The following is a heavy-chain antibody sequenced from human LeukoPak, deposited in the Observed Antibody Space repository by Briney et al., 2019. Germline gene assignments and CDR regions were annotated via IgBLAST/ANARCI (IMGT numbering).Heavy chain of an antibody. CDR1: GGSISSYY. Sequence: SETLSLTCTVSGGSISSYYWSWIRQPAGKGLEWIGRIYTSGSTNYNPSLKSRVTMSVDTSKNQFSLKLSSVTAADTAVYYCARDGYSSSRHFFDYWGQGTLVTVSS. V-gene: IGHV4-4*07. J-gene: IGHJ4*02. D-gene: IGHD6-13*01. CDR3: ARDGYSSSRHFFDY. CDR2: IYTSGST.